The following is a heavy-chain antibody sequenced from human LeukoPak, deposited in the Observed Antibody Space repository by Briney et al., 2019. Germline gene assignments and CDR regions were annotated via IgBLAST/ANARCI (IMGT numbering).Heavy chain of an antibody. V-gene: IGHV3-23*01. CDR2: ISAGGGTT. J-gene: IGHJ4*02. CDR3: AKLIGDESF. CDR1: GLTFRSYA. Sequence: GGSLRLSCAASGLTFRSYAMSWVRHAPGKGLEWVSSISAGGGTTNYADSVKGRFTISRDNSKNTLYLQMNSLRVEDKAIYYCAKLIGDESFWGQGTLVTVSS. D-gene: IGHD7-27*01.